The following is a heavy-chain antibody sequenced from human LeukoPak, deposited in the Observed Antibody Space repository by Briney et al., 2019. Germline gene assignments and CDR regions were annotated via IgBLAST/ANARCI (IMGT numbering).Heavy chain of an antibody. CDR3: TGSGRVNYDLYRGYYTY. V-gene: IGHV4-34*01. D-gene: IGHD3-3*01. CDR1: GVFFSAYY. J-gene: IGHJ4*02. CDR2: INHRGYT. Sequence: PSETLSLTCAVSGVFFSAYYWSWLRQSPGKGLEGVAEINHRGYTYYSPSLKSRVTISIDTSKNQLTLRLRSVTAADTAIDYCTGSGRVNYDLYRGYYTYWGPVSLVAVSS.